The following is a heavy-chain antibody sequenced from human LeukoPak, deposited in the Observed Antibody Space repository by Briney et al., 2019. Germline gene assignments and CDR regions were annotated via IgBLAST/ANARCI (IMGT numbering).Heavy chain of an antibody. CDR3: ARVGWIQLWPYFDY. CDR1: GGSISSYY. Sequence: SETLSLTCTVSGGSISSYYWGWIRQPAGKRLEWVGRIYTSGSTNYNPSLKSRVTMSVDTSKNQFSLKLSSVTAADTAVYYCARVGWIQLWPYFDYWGQGTLVTVSS. V-gene: IGHV4-4*07. CDR2: IYTSGST. J-gene: IGHJ4*02. D-gene: IGHD5-18*01.